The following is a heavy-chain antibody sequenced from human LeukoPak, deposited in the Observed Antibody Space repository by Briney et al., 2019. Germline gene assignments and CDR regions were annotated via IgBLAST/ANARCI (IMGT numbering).Heavy chain of an antibody. Sequence: PSETLSLTCAVYGGSFSGYFWSWIRQPPGKGLEWIGSIYYSGSTYYNPSLKSRVTISVDTSKNQFSLKLSSVTAADTAVYYCARQKFGYGDYGGHWFDPWGQGTLVTVSS. CDR1: GGSFSGYF. D-gene: IGHD4-17*01. J-gene: IGHJ5*02. CDR3: ARQKFGYGDYGGHWFDP. V-gene: IGHV4-34*01. CDR2: IYYSGST.